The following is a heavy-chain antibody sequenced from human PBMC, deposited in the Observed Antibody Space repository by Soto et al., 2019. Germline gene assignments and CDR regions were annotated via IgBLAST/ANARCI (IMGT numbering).Heavy chain of an antibody. CDR2: IYYSGTT. D-gene: IGHD4-17*01. J-gene: IGHJ4*02. CDR1: GGSIINSDYY. Sequence: SETLSLTCSVSGGSIINSDYYWSWIRQPPGKGLEWIGYIYYSGTTYYSPSLKSRVTISVDTSKSKFSLKLSSATAADTAVYYCARATVITPRIDGWGQGTQVTVSS. V-gene: IGHV4-30-4*01. CDR3: ARATVITPRIDG.